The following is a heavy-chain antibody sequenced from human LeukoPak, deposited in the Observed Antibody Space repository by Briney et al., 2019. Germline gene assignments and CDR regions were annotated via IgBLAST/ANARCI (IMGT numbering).Heavy chain of an antibody. CDR3: ARVAWVVVPAAIGSFDY. J-gene: IGHJ4*02. Sequence: SETLSLTCAVYGGSFSGYYWSWIRQPPGKGLEWIGEINHSGSTNYNPSLKSRVTISVDTSKNQFSLKLSSVTAADTAVYYCARVAWVVVPAAIGSFDYWGQGTLVTVSS. CDR1: GGSFSGYY. D-gene: IGHD2-2*01. CDR2: INHSGST. V-gene: IGHV4-34*01.